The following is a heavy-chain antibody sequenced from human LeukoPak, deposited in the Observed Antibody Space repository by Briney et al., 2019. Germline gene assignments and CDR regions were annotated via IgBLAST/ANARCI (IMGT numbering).Heavy chain of an antibody. Sequence: SETLSLTCTVSGGSISSSSYYWGWIRQPPGKGLEWIGSIYYSGSTYYNPSLKSRVTISVDTSKNQFSLKLSSVTAADTAVYYCARQISAYYGSGSYSVYNWFDPWGQGTLVTVSS. D-gene: IGHD3-10*01. CDR2: IYYSGST. V-gene: IGHV4-39*01. CDR1: GGSISSSSYY. CDR3: ARQISAYYGSGSYSVYNWFDP. J-gene: IGHJ5*02.